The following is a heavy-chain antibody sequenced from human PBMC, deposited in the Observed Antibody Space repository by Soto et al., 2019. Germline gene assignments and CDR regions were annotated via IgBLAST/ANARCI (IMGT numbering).Heavy chain of an antibody. D-gene: IGHD5-12*01. CDR2: ISAYNGNT. V-gene: IGHV1-18*01. CDR3: ARKVFGGYSGYDLVPDCDY. CDR1: GYTFTSYG. J-gene: IGHJ4*02. Sequence: QVQLVQSGAEVKKPGASVKVSCKASGYTFTSYGISWVRQAPGQGLEWMGWISAYNGNTNYAQKLQGRVTMTTDTSTSTAYMELRSLRSDDTAVYYCARKVFGGYSGYDLVPDCDYWGQGTLVTVSS.